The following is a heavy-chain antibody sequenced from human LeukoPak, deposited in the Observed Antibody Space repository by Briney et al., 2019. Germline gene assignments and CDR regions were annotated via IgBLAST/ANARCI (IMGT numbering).Heavy chain of an antibody. D-gene: IGHD6-19*01. CDR1: GGSISSSSYY. CDR2: ISHSGST. J-gene: IGHJ5*02. CDR3: ARGQARLSWFDP. Sequence: SETLSLTCTVSGGSISSSSYYWGWIRQPPGKGLKWIGSISHSGSTYYNPSLKSRVTISVDTSKNQFSLKLSSVTAADTAVYYCARGQARLSWFDPWGQGTLVTVSS. V-gene: IGHV4-39*07.